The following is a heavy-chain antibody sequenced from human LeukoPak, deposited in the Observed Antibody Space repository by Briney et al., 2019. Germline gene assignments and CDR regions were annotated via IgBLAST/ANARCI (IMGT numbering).Heavy chain of an antibody. V-gene: IGHV1-46*01. J-gene: IGHJ3*02. CDR3: ARPRTTWTTDAFDM. Sequence: ASVNVSCKASGYTFTSYYMHWVRQAPGQGLEWMGIINPSGGSTSYAQKFQGRVTMTRDTSTSTVYMELSSLRSVDTAMYYCARPRTTWTTDAFDMWGQGTMVTVSS. D-gene: IGHD1-1*01. CDR1: GYTFTSYY. CDR2: INPSGGST.